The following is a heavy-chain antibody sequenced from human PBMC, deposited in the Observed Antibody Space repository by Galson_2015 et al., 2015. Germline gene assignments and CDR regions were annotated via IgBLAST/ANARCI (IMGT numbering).Heavy chain of an antibody. J-gene: IGHJ5*02. CDR2: IGGTGAKT. D-gene: IGHD1/OR15-1a*01. V-gene: IGHV3-23*01. Sequence: SLRLSCAASGFTFSNSAMTWVRQAPGKGLEWVAAIGGTGAKTYYSESAKGRFTVSRDNSKNTLFLQMNSLTADDTAQYYCARVRGTSWNKGDWLDPWGQGTLVTVSS. CDR3: ARVRGTSWNKGDWLDP. CDR1: GFTFSNSA.